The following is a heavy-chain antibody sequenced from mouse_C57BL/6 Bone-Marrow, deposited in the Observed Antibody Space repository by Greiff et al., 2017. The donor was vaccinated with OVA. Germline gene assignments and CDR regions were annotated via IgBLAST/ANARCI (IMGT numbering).Heavy chain of an antibody. D-gene: IGHD1-1*01. V-gene: IGHV1-69*01. Sequence: QVQLQQPGAELVMPGASVKLSCKASGYTFTSYWMHWVKQRPGQGLEWIGEIDPSDSYTNYNQKFKGKSTLTVDKSSSTAYMQLRSLTSEHSAVYYCATSLFFTTVVVPSYFDYWGQGTTLTVSS. J-gene: IGHJ2*01. CDR1: GYTFTSYW. CDR3: ATSLFFTTVVVPSYFDY. CDR2: IDPSDSYT.